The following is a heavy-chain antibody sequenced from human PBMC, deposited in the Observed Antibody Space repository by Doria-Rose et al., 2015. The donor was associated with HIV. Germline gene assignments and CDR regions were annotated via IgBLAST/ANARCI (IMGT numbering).Heavy chain of an antibody. CDR2: INHSGSS. J-gene: IGHJ6*02. D-gene: IGHD1-1*01. Sequence: QVQLQESGAGLVKPSEALSLTCAVFGGSFSGYYWSWIRQTPGKGLEWIGEINHSGSSNYRTSIKSRVTISLDTSKTLFSLKLSSVTAADTAVYYCARGLLRGGWNDVDYYYGMDVWGQGTTVTVSS. CDR1: GGSFSGYY. V-gene: IGHV4-34*01. CDR3: ARGLLRGGWNDVDYYYGMDV.